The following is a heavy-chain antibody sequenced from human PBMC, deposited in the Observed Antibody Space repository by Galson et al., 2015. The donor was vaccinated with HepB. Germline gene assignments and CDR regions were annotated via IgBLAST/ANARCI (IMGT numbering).Heavy chain of an antibody. Sequence: SLRLSCAASVFIFSGYAMHWVRQAPGKGLEWMAAISNDGSNKEYADSVKGRFTISRDNSKNTLYLQMNSLRAEDTAVYYCAKGTTMTTNYYFGLDVWGQGTTVTVSS. CDR3: AKGTTMTTNYYFGLDV. D-gene: IGHD4-17*01. J-gene: IGHJ6*02. CDR2: ISNDGSNK. CDR1: VFIFSGYA. V-gene: IGHV3-30*04.